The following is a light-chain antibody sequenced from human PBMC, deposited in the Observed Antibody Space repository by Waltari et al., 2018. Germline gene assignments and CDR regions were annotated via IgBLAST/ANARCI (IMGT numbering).Light chain of an antibody. Sequence: QSALTQPASVSGSPGQSITISCTGTSSDVGSYNLVSWYQQHPGKAPKLMIYEGSKRPSGVSKRFPGSKSGNTASLTISGLQAEDEADYYCCSYAGSHVVFGGGTKLTVL. CDR1: SSDVGSYNL. V-gene: IGLV2-23*01. CDR3: CSYAGSHVV. CDR2: EGS. J-gene: IGLJ2*01.